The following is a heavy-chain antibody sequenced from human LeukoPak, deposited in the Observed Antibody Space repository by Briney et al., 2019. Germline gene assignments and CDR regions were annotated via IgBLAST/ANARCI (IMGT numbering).Heavy chain of an antibody. V-gene: IGHV1-2*06. Sequence: ASVKVSCKASGYTFTGYYMHWVRQAPGQGLEWMGRINPNSGGTNYAQKFQGRVTMTRDTSISTAYMELSRLRSDDTAVYYCARELFSGSYVLGFDYWGQGTLVTVSS. CDR2: INPNSGGT. D-gene: IGHD1-26*01. CDR1: GYTFTGYY. J-gene: IGHJ4*02. CDR3: ARELFSGSYVLGFDY.